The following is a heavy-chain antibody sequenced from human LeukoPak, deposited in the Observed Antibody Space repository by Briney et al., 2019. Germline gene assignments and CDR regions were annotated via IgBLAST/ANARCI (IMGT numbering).Heavy chain of an antibody. V-gene: IGHV4-4*02. CDR1: GGSISSSDW. CDR2: INHSGST. J-gene: IGHJ5*02. CDR3: ARGYSSSWYRFNWFDP. D-gene: IGHD6-13*01. Sequence: SETLSLTCAVSGGSISSSDWWSWVRQPPGKGLEWIGEINHSGSTNYNPSLKSRVTISVDTSKNQFSLKLSSVTAADTAVYYCARGYSSSWYRFNWFDPWGQGTLVTVSS.